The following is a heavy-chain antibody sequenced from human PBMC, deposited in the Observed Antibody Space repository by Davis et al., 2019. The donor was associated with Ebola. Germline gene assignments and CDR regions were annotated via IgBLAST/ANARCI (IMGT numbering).Heavy chain of an antibody. CDR3: ARDPGYSSGWYVGDY. CDR2: ISYDGSNK. Sequence: GESLKISCTVSGFTFSSYAMHWVRQAPGKGLEWVAVISYDGSNKYYADSVKGRFTISRDNSKNTLYLQMNSLRAEDTAVYYCARDPGYSSGWYVGDYWGQGTLVTVSS. V-gene: IGHV3-30-3*01. CDR1: GFTFSSYA. D-gene: IGHD6-19*01. J-gene: IGHJ4*02.